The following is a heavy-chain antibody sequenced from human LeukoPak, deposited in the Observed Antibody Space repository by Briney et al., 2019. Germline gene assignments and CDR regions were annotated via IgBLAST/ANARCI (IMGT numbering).Heavy chain of an antibody. Sequence: ASVKVSCKASGGPFTSYAISWVRQAPGQGLEWIGEIIPIFGTSNYAQKFQGRVTITADESTSTAHMELSSLRSEDTAVYYCARDRYYYDSSGYIRGISFDYWGQGTLVTVSS. V-gene: IGHV1-69*13. CDR1: GGPFTSYA. CDR3: ARDRYYYDSSGYIRGISFDY. D-gene: IGHD3-22*01. CDR2: IIPIFGTS. J-gene: IGHJ4*02.